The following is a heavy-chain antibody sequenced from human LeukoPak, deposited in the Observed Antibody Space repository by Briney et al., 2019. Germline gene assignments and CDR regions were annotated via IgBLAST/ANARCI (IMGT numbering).Heavy chain of an antibody. CDR2: IYYSGST. Sequence: SQTLSLTCTVSGGSISSGDYYWSWIRQPPGKGLEWIGYIYYSGSTYYNPSLKSRVTISVDTSKNQFSLKLSSVTAADTAVYYWARGKGFVVVTAFNYWAQEPLVTVSS. J-gene: IGHJ4*02. CDR1: GGSISSGDYY. V-gene: IGHV4-30-4*01. D-gene: IGHD2-21*02. CDR3: ARGKGFVVVTAFNY.